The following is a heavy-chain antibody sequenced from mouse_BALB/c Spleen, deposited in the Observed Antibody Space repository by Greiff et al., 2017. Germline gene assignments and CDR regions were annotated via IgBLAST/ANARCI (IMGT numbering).Heavy chain of an antibody. J-gene: IGHJ1*01. CDR3: ARNLVPWYFDV. Sequence: ESGPGLVKPSQSLSLTCTVTGYSITSDYAWNWIRQFPGNKLEWMGYISYSGSTSYNPSLKSRISITRDTSKNQFFLQLNSVTTEDTATYYCARNLVPWYFDVWGAGTTVTVSS. D-gene: IGHD1-1*02. CDR1: GYSITSDYA. CDR2: ISYSGST. V-gene: IGHV3-2*02.